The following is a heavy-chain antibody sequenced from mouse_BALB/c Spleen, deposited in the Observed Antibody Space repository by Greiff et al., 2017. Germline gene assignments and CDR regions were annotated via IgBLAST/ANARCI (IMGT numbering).Heavy chain of an antibody. V-gene: IGHV1-87*01. D-gene: IGHD1-1*01. J-gene: IGHJ2*01. CDR1: GYTFTSYW. CDR3: AKYYGIAY. Sequence: QVQLQQSGAELARPGASVKLSCKASGYTFTSYWMQWVKQRPGQGLEWIGAIYPGDGDTRYTQKFKGKATLTADKSSSTAYMQLSSLASEDSAVYYCAKYYGIAYWGQGTTLTVSS. CDR2: IYPGDGDT.